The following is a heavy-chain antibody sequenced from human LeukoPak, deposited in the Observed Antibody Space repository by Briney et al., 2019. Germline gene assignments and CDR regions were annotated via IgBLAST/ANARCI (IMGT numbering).Heavy chain of an antibody. V-gene: IGHV4-39*01. Sequence: PSETLSLTCTVSGGSISSSSYYWRWIRQPPGKGLEWIGSIYYSGSTYYNPSLKSRVTISVDTSKNQFSLKLSSVTAADTAVYYCAAGDDYYYYYMDVWGKGTTVTVSS. CDR2: IYYSGST. CDR1: GGSISSSSYY. J-gene: IGHJ6*03. CDR3: AAGDDYYYYYMDV. D-gene: IGHD7-27*01.